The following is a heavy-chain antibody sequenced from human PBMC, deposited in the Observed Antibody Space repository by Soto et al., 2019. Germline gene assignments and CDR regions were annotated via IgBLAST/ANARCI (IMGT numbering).Heavy chain of an antibody. J-gene: IGHJ4*02. CDR2: INPSGGST. CDR3: ARGSSSCYIY. D-gene: IGHD6-13*01. CDR1: GYTFNSYY. Sequence: ASVKVSCKASGYTFNSYYMHWVRQAPGQGLEWMGIINPSGGSTTYAQKFQGRVSVTRDTSTSTVYMELSSLRSEDTAVYYCARGSSSCYIYWRQETLVTVSS. V-gene: IGHV1-46*02.